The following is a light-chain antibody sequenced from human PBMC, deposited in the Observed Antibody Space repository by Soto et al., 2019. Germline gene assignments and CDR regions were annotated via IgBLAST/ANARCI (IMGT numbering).Light chain of an antibody. V-gene: IGLV1-44*01. CDR3: VVWDDSLGGWV. CDR1: RSNIGSDT. Sequence: QAVVTQTPSASGTPGQRVTISCSGDRSNIGSDTVNWYQQVPGSAPKLLIYSNNLRPSGVPDRFSGSKSGTSASLAISGLQSEDDAHYYCVVWDDSLGGWVFGGGTKVTVL. J-gene: IGLJ3*02. CDR2: SNN.